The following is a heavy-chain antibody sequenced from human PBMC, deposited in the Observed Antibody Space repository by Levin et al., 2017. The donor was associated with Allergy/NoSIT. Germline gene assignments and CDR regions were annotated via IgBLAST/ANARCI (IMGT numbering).Heavy chain of an antibody. D-gene: IGHD3-10*01. J-gene: IGHJ5*02. Sequence: GESLKISCAASGFTFSTYGMHWVRQPPGKGLEWVAAIWYDGSNKYYVDSVKGRFTISRDNSKKTLYLQMNSLRAEDTAVYYCARVNTMVRGDILYKWSDPWGQGTLVTVSS. V-gene: IGHV3-33*01. CDR2: IWYDGSNK. CDR1: GFTFSTYG. CDR3: ARVNTMVRGDILYKWSDP.